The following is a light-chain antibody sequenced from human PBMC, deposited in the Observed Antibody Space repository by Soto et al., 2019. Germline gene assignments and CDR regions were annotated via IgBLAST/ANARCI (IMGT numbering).Light chain of an antibody. CDR1: SSDVGTYNF. J-gene: IGLJ2*01. V-gene: IGLV2-14*01. CDR2: HVS. Sequence: QSALTQPASVSGSPGQSITISCTGTSSDVGTYNFVSWYQQHPGEAPKLMIFHVSNRPSGVSNRFSGSKSGNTAPLTISGLQAEDEAHYYCSSYTSSSTLLFGGGTKLTVL. CDR3: SSYTSSSTLL.